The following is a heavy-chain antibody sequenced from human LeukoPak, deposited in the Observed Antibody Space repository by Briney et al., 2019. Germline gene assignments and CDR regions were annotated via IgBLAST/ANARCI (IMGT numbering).Heavy chain of an antibody. J-gene: IGHJ3*02. V-gene: IGHV4-39*07. CDR1: GASISSSSSY. D-gene: IGHD5-12*01. CDR3: ARSCRILDIVATIRARLGGNGFDI. Sequence: SETLSLTCTVSGASISSSSSYWGWIRQPPGKGLEWLGNIYSRGNTYYKPSLRSRVTISIDTSKNQFSLRLTSVTAADKAVYYCARSCRILDIVATIRARLGGNGFDIWGQGTMVTVSS. CDR2: IYSRGNT.